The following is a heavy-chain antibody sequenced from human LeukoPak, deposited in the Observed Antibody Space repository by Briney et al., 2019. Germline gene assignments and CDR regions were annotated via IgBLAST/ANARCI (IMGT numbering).Heavy chain of an antibody. V-gene: IGHV1-18*01. CDR3: ARVGGWHPDYDFWSGPENNMENIPGGNWFDP. CDR2: ISAYNGNT. D-gene: IGHD3-3*01. Sequence: ASVKVSCKASGYTFTSYGISWVRQAPGQGLKWMGWISAYNGNTNYAQKLQGRVTMTTDTSTSTAYMELRSLRSDDTAVYYCARVGGWHPDYDFWSGPENNMENIPGGNWFDPWGQGTLVTVSS. CDR1: GYTFTSYG. J-gene: IGHJ5*02.